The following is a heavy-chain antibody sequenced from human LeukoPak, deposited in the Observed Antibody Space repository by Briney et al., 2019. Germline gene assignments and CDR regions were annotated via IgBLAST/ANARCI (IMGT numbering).Heavy chain of an antibody. Sequence: PSETLSLTCAVYGGSFSGYYWSWIRQPPGKGLEWIGEINHSGSTNYNPSLKSRVTISVDTSKNQFSLKLSSVTAADTAVYYCARHDVVWLVYVYWGQGTLVTVSS. J-gene: IGHJ4*02. V-gene: IGHV4-34*01. CDR3: ARHDVVWLVYVY. D-gene: IGHD6-19*01. CDR1: GGSFSGYY. CDR2: INHSGST.